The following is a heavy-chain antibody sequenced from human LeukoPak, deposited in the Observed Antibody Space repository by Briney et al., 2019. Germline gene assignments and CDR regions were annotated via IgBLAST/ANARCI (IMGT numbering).Heavy chain of an antibody. CDR1: GYTFTSYD. CDR3: VRGRHRAAGYYFDY. J-gene: IGHJ4*02. D-gene: IGHD6-13*01. CDR2: MNPNSGNT. V-gene: IGHV1-8*03. Sequence: ASVQVSCKASGYTFTSYDINWVRQATGQGLEWMGWMNPNSGNTGYAQKFQGRVTITRNTSISTAYMELSSLRSEDTAVYCCVRGRHRAAGYYFDYWGQGTLVTVSS.